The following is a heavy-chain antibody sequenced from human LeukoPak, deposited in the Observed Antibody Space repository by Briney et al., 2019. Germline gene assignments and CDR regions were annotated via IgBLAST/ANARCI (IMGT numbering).Heavy chain of an antibody. CDR1: GFTFSSYA. Sequence: PGGSLRLSCEASGFTFSSYAMGWVRQAPGKGLEWVSVTSESGGSTHYADSVEGRFTIYRDNSKNTLYLQMNSLGGEDTAVYYCAKGRWGLTINNFDIWGQGRMVTVSS. J-gene: IGHJ3*02. CDR3: AKGRWGLTINNFDI. CDR2: TSESGGST. V-gene: IGHV3-23*01. D-gene: IGHD3-9*01.